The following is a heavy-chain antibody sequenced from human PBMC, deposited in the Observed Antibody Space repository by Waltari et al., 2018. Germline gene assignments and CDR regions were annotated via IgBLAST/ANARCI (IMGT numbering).Heavy chain of an antibody. J-gene: IGHJ4*02. CDR2: VDPEDGET. CDR3: ARDPGAAAALDY. V-gene: IGHV1-69-2*01. CDR1: GYTFTDYY. D-gene: IGHD6-13*01. Sequence: EVQLVQSGAEVKKPGATVKISCKASGYTFTDYYMHWVQQAPGKGLEWMGRVDPEDGETIYAEKFQGRVTITADTSTDTAYMELSSVTAADTAVYYCARDPGAAAALDYWGQGTLVTVSS.